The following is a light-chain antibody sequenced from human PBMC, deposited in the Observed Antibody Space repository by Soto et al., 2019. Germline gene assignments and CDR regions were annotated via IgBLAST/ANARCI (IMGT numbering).Light chain of an antibody. CDR1: QSVSSSY. Sequence: EIVLTQSPGTLSLSPGERATLSCRASQSVSSSYLAWYQQKPGQAPRLLIYGASSRATGIPDRFSGSGSGTDFTLTISRLEPEHFAVYYCQQYGSSPITSGQGTRLEIK. V-gene: IGKV3-20*01. J-gene: IGKJ5*01. CDR2: GAS. CDR3: QQYGSSPIT.